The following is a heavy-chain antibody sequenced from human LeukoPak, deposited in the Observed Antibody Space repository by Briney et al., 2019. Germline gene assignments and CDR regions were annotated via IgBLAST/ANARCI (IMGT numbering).Heavy chain of an antibody. V-gene: IGHV4-39*07. CDR1: GASISNDDYC. Sequence: SETLSLTCTVSGASISNDDYCWAWVRQPPGKGLEWIGTIYNSANTNYNPSLKSRVTISVDTSKNQFSLKLSSVTAADTAVYYCARGPDTATFFRGGHFDPWGQGTLVTVSS. D-gene: IGHD5-18*01. CDR3: ARGPDTATFFRGGHFDP. J-gene: IGHJ5*02. CDR2: IYNSANT.